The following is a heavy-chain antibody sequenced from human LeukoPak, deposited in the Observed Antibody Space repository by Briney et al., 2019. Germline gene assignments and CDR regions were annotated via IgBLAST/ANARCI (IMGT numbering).Heavy chain of an antibody. V-gene: IGHV1-46*01. D-gene: IGHD2-2*01. CDR2: HHPTGDTT. J-gene: IGHJ4*02. Sequence: GASVKVSCKASGYTVPTYYIHWVRQAPGQGLEWVGAHHPTGDTTTYAQKLQGRVPMTRDTSTNTVYMELRSDSSDDSSVFVCAREITSYKGLYNWGQGNLVTVSS. CDR1: GYTVPTYY. CDR3: AREITSYKGLYN.